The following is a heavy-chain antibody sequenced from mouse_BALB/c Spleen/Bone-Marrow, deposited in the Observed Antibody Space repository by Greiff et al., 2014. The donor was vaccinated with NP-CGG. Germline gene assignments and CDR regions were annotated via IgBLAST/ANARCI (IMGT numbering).Heavy chain of an antibody. D-gene: IGHD2-4*01. Sequence: LQESGPELVKPGASVKMSCKASGYTFTSYVMHWVKQKPGQGLEWIGYINPYNDGTKYNEKFKGKATLTSDKSSSTAYTELSSLTSEDSAVYYCAREGSTMITTEAWFAYWGQGTLVTVSA. CDR1: GYTFTSYV. CDR3: AREGSTMITTEAWFAY. J-gene: IGHJ3*01. V-gene: IGHV1-14*01. CDR2: INPYNDGT.